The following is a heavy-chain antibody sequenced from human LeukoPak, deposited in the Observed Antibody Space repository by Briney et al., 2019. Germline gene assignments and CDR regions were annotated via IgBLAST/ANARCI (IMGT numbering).Heavy chain of an antibody. CDR3: ARSGYYYDSSGYSIDAFDI. CDR2: INHSGST. V-gene: IGHV4-34*01. J-gene: IGHJ3*02. D-gene: IGHD3-22*01. CDR1: GGSFSGYY. Sequence: SETLSLTCAVYGGSFSGYYWSWIRQPPGKGLEWIGEINHSGSTNYNPSLKSRVTISVDTSKNQFSLKLSSVTAADTAVYYCARSGYYYDSSGYSIDAFDIWGQGTMVTVSS.